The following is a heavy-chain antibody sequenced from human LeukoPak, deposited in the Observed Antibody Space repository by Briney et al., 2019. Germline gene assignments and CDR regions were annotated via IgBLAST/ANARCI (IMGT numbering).Heavy chain of an antibody. D-gene: IGHD3-22*01. Sequence: GGSLRLSCAASGFTFSSYAMSWVRQAPGKGLEWVSVIYSGGSTYYADSVKGRFTISRDNSKNTLYLQMNSLRAEDTAVYYCARENDSSGYNWGQGTLVTVSS. CDR3: ARENDSSGYN. CDR1: GFTFSSYA. J-gene: IGHJ4*02. V-gene: IGHV3-53*01. CDR2: IYSGGST.